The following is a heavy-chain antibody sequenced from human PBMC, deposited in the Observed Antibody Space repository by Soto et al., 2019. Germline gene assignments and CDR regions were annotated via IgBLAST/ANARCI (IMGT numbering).Heavy chain of an antibody. V-gene: IGHV3-23*01. CDR2: ISGSGATT. Sequence: GGSLRLSCAASGFTFSSYAMTWVRLAPGKGPEWVSGISGSGATTSYADSVKGRFTVSRDNSKNTLYLQMNSLRVEDTAVYYCASPAHTPLYYCTNGVCPGGGYYYYAMDVWGQGTTVTVSS. J-gene: IGHJ6*02. CDR1: GFTFSSYA. D-gene: IGHD2-8*01. CDR3: ASPAHTPLYYCTNGVCPGGGYYYYAMDV.